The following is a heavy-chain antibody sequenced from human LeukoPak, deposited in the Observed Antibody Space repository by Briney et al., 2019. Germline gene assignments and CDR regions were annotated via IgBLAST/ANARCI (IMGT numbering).Heavy chain of an antibody. CDR3: ARAFSSTSWGDQNWFDP. Sequence: ASVKVSCRASGYIFTGYYMYWVRQAPGQGLEWMGWINPNSGGTNYAQKFQGRVTMTRDTSISTAYMELSRLRSDDTAMYYCARAFSSTSWGDQNWFDPWGQGTLVTVSS. D-gene: IGHD2-2*01. CDR2: INPNSGGT. V-gene: IGHV1-2*02. J-gene: IGHJ5*02. CDR1: GYIFTGYY.